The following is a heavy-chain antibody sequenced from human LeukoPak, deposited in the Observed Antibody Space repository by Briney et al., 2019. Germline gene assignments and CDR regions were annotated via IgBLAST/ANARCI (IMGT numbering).Heavy chain of an antibody. CDR3: ARRGETGTTDY. CDR2: ISYDGSNK. J-gene: IGHJ4*02. Sequence: PGGSLRLSCAASGFTFSSYAMHWVRQAPGKGLEWVAVISYDGSNKYYADSVKGRFTISRDNSKNTLYLQMNSLRAEDTAVYYCARRGETGTTDYWGQGTLVTVSS. V-gene: IGHV3-30*01. D-gene: IGHD1-7*01. CDR1: GFTFSSYA.